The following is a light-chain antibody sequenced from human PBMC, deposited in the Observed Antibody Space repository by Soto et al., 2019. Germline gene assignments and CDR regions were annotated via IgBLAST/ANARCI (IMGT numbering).Light chain of an antibody. CDR1: QSVSSSY. Sequence: IVLTQSPGTLSLSAGERATLSCKASQSVSSSYLAWYQQQPGQAPRLLLFGASSRATGIPDRFSGSRSGTDVTLTISILHTEDFANYYCQQYNTWPPITFGQGTRLEIK. J-gene: IGKJ5*01. V-gene: IGKV3-20*01. CDR3: QQYNTWPPIT. CDR2: GAS.